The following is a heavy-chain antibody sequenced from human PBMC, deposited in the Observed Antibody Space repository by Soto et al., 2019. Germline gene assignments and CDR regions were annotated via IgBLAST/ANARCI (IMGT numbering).Heavy chain of an antibody. CDR1: DDSITSGAYY. V-gene: IGHV4-39*07. Sequence: SETLSLTCTVSDDSITSGAYYWGLIRQPPGKGLEWIGNINHRGSTYYNPSLKSRVTISVDTSKNQFSLKLSSVTAADTAVYYCASIGGEAAAVFLWGQGTLVTVSS. CDR3: ASIGGEAAAVFL. D-gene: IGHD6-13*01. CDR2: INHRGST. J-gene: IGHJ4*02.